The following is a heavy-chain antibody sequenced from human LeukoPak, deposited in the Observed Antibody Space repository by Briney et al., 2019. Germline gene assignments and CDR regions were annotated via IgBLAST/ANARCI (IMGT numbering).Heavy chain of an antibody. CDR3: ARGPYITMVRGVSGYYGMDV. CDR1: GYTFTSYD. CDR2: MNPNRGKT. D-gene: IGHD3-10*01. J-gene: IGHJ6*02. V-gene: IGHV1-8*01. Sequence: ASVKVSCKASGYTFTSYDINWVGQATGQGLEGMGWMNPNRGKTGYAQNFQGRVTKTRNTSISTAYMELSSLRSEDPAVYYCARGPYITMVRGVSGYYGMDVWGQGTTVTVSS.